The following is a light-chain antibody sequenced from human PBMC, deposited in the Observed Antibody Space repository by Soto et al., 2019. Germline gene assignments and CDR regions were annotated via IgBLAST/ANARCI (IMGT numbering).Light chain of an antibody. CDR2: GAS. CDR1: QSVSSSY. Sequence: EIVLTQSPGTLSLSPGERATLSCRASQSVSSSYLAWYQQKPGQAPMLLIYGASSRATGIPDRFSGTGSETDFTLTISRLEPEDFAVYYCQQYDNSPITFGQGTRLEI. J-gene: IGKJ5*01. V-gene: IGKV3-20*01. CDR3: QQYDNSPIT.